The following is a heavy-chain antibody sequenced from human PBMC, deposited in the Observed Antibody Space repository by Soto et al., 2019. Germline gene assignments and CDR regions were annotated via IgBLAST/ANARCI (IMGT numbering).Heavy chain of an antibody. CDR3: ARDHYDFWSGLDY. J-gene: IGHJ4*02. D-gene: IGHD3-3*01. V-gene: IGHV3-30-3*01. Sequence: GGSLRLSCAASGFTFSSYAMHWVRQAPGKGLEWVAVISYDGSNKYYADSVKGRFTISRDNSKNTLYLQMNSLRAEDTAVYYCARDHYDFWSGLDYWGQGTLVTVSS. CDR2: ISYDGSNK. CDR1: GFTFSSYA.